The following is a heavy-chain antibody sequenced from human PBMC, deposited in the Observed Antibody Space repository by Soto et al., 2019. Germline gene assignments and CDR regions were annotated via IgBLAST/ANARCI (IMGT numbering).Heavy chain of an antibody. CDR1: GGSLSDYF. J-gene: IGHJ6*03. D-gene: IGHD2-21*01. CDR2: INHLGSI. Sequence: PSETLSLTCVVSGGSLSDYFWSWIRQPPGMALEWIGEINHLGSINYNPSLKSRVTMSVDTSKNQFSLTLNSVTAADTATYYCARGGISHWAYFYYMDVWDRGTTVTDSS. CDR3: ARGGISHWAYFYYMDV. V-gene: IGHV4-34*01.